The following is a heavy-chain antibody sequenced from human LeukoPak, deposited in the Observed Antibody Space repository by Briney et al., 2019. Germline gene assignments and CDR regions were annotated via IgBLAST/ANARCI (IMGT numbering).Heavy chain of an antibody. CDR1: GYALTELS. J-gene: IGHJ4*02. CDR3: ATANIRYSSSWYDDFDY. Sequence: ASVKLSCKVSGYALTELSMHWVRQAPGKGLEGMGGFDLEDGETIYAQKFQGRVTMTEDTSTDTAYMELSRLRTEDTAVYYWATANIRYSSSWYDDFDYWGQGTLVTVSS. CDR2: FDLEDGET. D-gene: IGHD6-13*01. V-gene: IGHV1-24*01.